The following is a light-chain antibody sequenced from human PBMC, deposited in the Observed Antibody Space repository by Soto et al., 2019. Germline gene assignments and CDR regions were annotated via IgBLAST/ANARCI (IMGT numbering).Light chain of an antibody. CDR3: HQYGASPLFT. CDR2: GAS. CDR1: QTVTNDY. Sequence: EIVLTQSPGTLSLSPGERATLSCRASQTVTNDYLAWYQQKPGQAPRLLVFGASSRATGIPDRFGGSGSGPDFTLTLSSLELDDFAVYYYHQYGASPLFTLGPGTTVDFK. V-gene: IGKV3-20*01. J-gene: IGKJ3*01.